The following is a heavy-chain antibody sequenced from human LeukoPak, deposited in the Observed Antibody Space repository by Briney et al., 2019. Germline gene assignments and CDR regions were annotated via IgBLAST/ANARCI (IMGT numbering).Heavy chain of an antibody. CDR3: AREENSGYYYYYYMDV. J-gene: IGHJ6*03. V-gene: IGHV3-20*04. D-gene: IGHD6-19*01. CDR2: INWNGGST. CDR1: GFTFDDYG. Sequence: GGSLRLSCAASGFTFDDYGMSWVRQAPGKGLEWVSGINWNGGSTGYADSVKGRSTISRDNAKNSLYLQMNSLRAEDTALYYCAREENSGYYYYYYMDVWGKGTTVTVSS.